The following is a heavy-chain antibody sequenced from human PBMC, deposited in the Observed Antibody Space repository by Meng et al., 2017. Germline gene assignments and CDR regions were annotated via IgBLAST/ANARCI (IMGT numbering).Heavy chain of an antibody. D-gene: IGHD4-17*01. V-gene: IGHV3-48*03. J-gene: IGHJ4*02. CDR1: GFTLSSFE. Sequence: GGSLRLSCAASGFTLSSFEMNWVRQAPGKGLEWVSYISSSGSTIYYADSVKGRFTVSRDNAENSLFLQMDGLRAEDTALYYCARAEDYDYGDGAYYFDYWGQGTLVTVSS. CDR2: ISSSGSTI. CDR3: ARAEDYDYGDGAYYFDY.